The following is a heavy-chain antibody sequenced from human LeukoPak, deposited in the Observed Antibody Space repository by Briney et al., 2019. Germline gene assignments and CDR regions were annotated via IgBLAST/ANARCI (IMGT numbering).Heavy chain of an antibody. CDR3: APPITMVRGRVDY. CDR1: GFTFSSYG. Sequence: QPGGSLRLSCAASGFTFSSYGMHWVRQAPGKGLEWVAVISYDGSNKYYADSVKGRFTISRDNAKNSLYLQMNSLRAEDTAVYYCAPPITMVRGRVDYWGQGTLVTVSS. D-gene: IGHD3-10*01. J-gene: IGHJ4*02. CDR2: ISYDGSNK. V-gene: IGHV3-30*03.